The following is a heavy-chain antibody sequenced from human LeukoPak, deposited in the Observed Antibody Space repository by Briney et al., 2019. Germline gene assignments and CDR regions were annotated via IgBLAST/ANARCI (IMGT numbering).Heavy chain of an antibody. CDR3: AREYFYDSTGYGRTQYFNY. J-gene: IGHJ1*01. CDR2: ITPMLGTT. Sequence: ASVKVSCKASGYTFTSYYMHWVRQVPGQGLEWMGRITPMLGTTKYAQKFQGRVTISADKSTSAVYMELRGLRFEDTAVYYCAREYFYDSTGYGRTQYFNYWGQGTLVTVSS. CDR1: GYTFTSYY. D-gene: IGHD3-22*01. V-gene: IGHV1-46*01.